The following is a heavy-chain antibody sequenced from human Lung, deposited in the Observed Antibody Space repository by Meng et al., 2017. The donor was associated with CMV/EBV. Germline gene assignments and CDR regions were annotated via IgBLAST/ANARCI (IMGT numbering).Heavy chain of an antibody. CDR2: INPNSGGT. V-gene: IGHV1-2*02. Sequence: SXXVFXXASGYTSNGYNMHWGRQAPGQGLEGMGWINPNSGGTNYAQRFQGRVTLTIDTSIGTAYMELSRLKSNDADVYFCARLFHTILGTGYYYGMDVWXQGTXVTVAS. CDR3: ARLFHTILGTGYYYGMDV. J-gene: IGHJ6*02. CDR1: GYTSNGYN. D-gene: IGHD3/OR15-3a*01.